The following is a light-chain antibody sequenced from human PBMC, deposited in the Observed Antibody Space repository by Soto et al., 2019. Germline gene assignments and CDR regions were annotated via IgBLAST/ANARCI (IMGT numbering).Light chain of an antibody. CDR3: QQYGSSPGT. J-gene: IGKJ1*01. CDR2: GAS. Sequence: IVMTQSPGTLSLSPGERATLSCRSSQSVSSSYLAWYQQKHGQAPRLLIYGASSRATGIPDRFSGSGSGTDLTITISRLEPEDGEVYDCQQYGSSPGTFGQGTKVDNK. V-gene: IGKV3-20*01. CDR1: QSVSSSY.